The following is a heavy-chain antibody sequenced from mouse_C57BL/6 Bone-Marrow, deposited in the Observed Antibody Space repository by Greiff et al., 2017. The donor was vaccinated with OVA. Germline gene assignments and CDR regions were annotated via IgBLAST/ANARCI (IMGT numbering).Heavy chain of an antibody. CDR2: ISSGGSYT. CDR1: GFTFSSYG. D-gene: IGHD1-1*01. Sequence: EVKLVESGGDLVKPGGSLKLSCAASGFTFSSYGMSWVRQTPDKRLEWVATISSGGSYTYYPDSVKGRFTISRENAKNTLYLQMSSLKSEDTAMYYCAKGGRRLRAMDYWGQGTSVTVSS. J-gene: IGHJ4*01. CDR3: AKGGRRLRAMDY. V-gene: IGHV5-6*01.